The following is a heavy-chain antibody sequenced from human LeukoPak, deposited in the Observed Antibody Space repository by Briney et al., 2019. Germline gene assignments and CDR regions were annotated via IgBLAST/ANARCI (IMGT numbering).Heavy chain of an antibody. J-gene: IGHJ3*02. CDR2: INPNSGGT. V-gene: IGHV1-2*02. Sequence: ASVKVSCKASGYTFTSYDINWVRQAPGQGLEWMGWINPNSGGTNFAQKFQGRVTMTRDTSINTAYMELSRLRSDDAAVYYCARGFGRTIFGVVTPDDAFDIWGQGTMVTVSS. CDR1: GYTFTSYD. CDR3: ARGFGRTIFGVVTPDDAFDI. D-gene: IGHD3-3*01.